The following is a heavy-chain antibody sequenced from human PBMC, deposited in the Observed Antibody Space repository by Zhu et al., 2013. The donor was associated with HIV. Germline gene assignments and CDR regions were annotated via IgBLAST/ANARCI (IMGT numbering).Heavy chain of an antibody. V-gene: IGHV1-69*01. CDR3: ARDPAPPVVPAAARWFDP. J-gene: IGHJ5*02. CDR2: IIPIFGTA. D-gene: IGHD2-2*01. Sequence: QVQLVQSGAEVKKPGSSVKGLLLRASGGTFSSYAISWVRQAPGQGLEWMGGIIPIFGTANYAQKFQGRVTITADESTSTAYMELSSLRSEDTAVYYCARDPAPPVVPAAARWFDPWGQGTLVTVSS. CDR1: GGTFSSYA.